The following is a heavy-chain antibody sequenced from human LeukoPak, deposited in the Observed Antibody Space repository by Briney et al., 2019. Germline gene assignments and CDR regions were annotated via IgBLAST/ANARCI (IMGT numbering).Heavy chain of an antibody. CDR1: GYTFTVYY. J-gene: IGHJ4*02. V-gene: IGHV1-2*02. CDR2: INPNSGGT. Sequence: ASVTVSCKASGYTFTVYYMHWVRQAPGQGLEWMGWINPNSGGTNYAQNFQGRVTMTRDTSITTAYMELSRLRSDDTAVYYCARRYFLSGNYYTDYWGQGTLVTVSS. D-gene: IGHD3-10*01. CDR3: ARRYFLSGNYYTDY.